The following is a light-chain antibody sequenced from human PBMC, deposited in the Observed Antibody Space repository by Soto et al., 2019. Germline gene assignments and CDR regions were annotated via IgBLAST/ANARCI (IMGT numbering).Light chain of an antibody. V-gene: IGKV1-12*01. CDR3: QQAKSFPLT. CDR2: AAS. Sequence: DIQMTKSPSSVSASFGDGATITFRASQVLTYWLAWYQQRPGKAPRCLIYAASILQSGFPPRFSGSGFGTNFTLTITSLQPEDSATYFCQQAKSFPLTFGQGTRLEIK. CDR1: QVLTYW. J-gene: IGKJ5*01.